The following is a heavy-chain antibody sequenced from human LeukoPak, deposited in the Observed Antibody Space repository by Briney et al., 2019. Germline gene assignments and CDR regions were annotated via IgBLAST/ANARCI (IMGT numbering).Heavy chain of an antibody. CDR2: ISAYNGNT. CDR1: GYTFTSYG. Sequence: GASVKVSCMASGYTFTSYGISWVRQAPGQGLEWMGWISAYNGNTNYAQKLQGRVTMTTDTSTSTAYMELRSLRSDDTAVYYCARDSPLTSKGAFDIWGQGTMVTVSS. D-gene: IGHD1-14*01. CDR3: ARDSPLTSKGAFDI. J-gene: IGHJ3*02. V-gene: IGHV1-18*01.